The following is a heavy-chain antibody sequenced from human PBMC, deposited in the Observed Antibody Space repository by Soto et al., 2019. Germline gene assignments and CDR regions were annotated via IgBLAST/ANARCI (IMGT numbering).Heavy chain of an antibody. J-gene: IGHJ4*02. CDR1: GYSFDGCW. V-gene: IGHV5-10-1*01. D-gene: IGHD2-8*01. CDR3: ARQIYESDTGTNFQADFDS. CDR2: IDPRDSQT. Sequence: GESLKISCKGPGYSFDGCWITWVRQKPGKGLEGMGRIDPRDSQTYYSPSFRGHVTISVTKSITTVFLQRSSLRAADTAMYYCARQIYESDTGTNFQADFDSWGQGTLVTVSS.